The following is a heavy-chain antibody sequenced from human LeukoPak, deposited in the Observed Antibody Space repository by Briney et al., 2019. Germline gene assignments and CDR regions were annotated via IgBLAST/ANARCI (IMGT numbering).Heavy chain of an antibody. Sequence: GGSLRLSCAASGFTFSSYEMNWVRQAPGKGLEWVSYISSSGSTIYYADSVKGRLTISRDNAKNSLYLQMNSLRAEDTAVYYCASNWCSGGLCYAPLGYWGQGTLVTVSS. CDR3: ASNWCSGGLCYAPLGY. CDR2: ISSSGSTI. D-gene: IGHD2-15*01. J-gene: IGHJ4*02. CDR1: GFTFSSYE. V-gene: IGHV3-48*03.